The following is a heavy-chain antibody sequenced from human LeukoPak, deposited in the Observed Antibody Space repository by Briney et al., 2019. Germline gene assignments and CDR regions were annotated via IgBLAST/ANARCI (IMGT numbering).Heavy chain of an antibody. CDR3: ARHWAYCSGGTCYSFDD. Sequence: SETLSLTCTVSGGSISSSNSYWGWIRQPPGKGLEWIGSIYYSGSTYYNPSLKSRVTISVDTSKIQFSLKLSSVTAADTAVYHCARHWAYCSGGTCYSFDDWGQGTLVTVSS. J-gene: IGHJ4*02. CDR1: GGSISSSNSY. CDR2: IYYSGST. V-gene: IGHV4-39*01. D-gene: IGHD2-15*01.